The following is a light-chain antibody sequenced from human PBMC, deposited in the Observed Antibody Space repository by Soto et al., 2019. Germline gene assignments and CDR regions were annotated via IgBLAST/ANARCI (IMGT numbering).Light chain of an antibody. CDR1: QSLSSNY. V-gene: IGKV3D-20*02. J-gene: IGKJ5*01. Sequence: EIVLTQSPGTLSLSPGERATLSCRASQSLSSNYLAWYQQRPGQAPRLLIYGASTRATGIPDRFSGSGSGTDFTLTISRLEPEDFAVYYCQERKNWQVTFGQGTRLEIK. CDR2: GAS. CDR3: QERKNWQVT.